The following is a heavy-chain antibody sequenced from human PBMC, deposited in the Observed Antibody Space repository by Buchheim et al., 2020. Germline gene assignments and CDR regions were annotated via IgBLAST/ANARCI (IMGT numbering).Heavy chain of an antibody. J-gene: IGHJ4*02. CDR1: GFTFSDVW. CDR3: ITGVVGAPYTFF. V-gene: IGHV3-15*01. Sequence: EVQLVESGGGLVKPGGCLRLSCAASGFTFSDVWMSWVRQAPGKGLEWVGRIKSKTAGETTDYAEPVKGRFSISRADTKKKLNLQMSSLKTEDTAVYFCITGVVGAPYTFFWGQGTL. D-gene: IGHD2-15*01. CDR2: IKSKTAGETT.